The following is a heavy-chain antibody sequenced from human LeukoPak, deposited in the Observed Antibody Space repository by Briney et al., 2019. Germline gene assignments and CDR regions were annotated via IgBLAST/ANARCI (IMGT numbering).Heavy chain of an antibody. V-gene: IGHV3-30*04. D-gene: IGHD6-19*01. CDR3: ARPSSAWYVSDAFDI. Sequence: GGSLRLSCAASGFTFSSYAMHWVRQAPGKGLEWVAVISYDGSNKYYADSVKGRFTISRDNSKNTLYLQMNSLRAEDTAVYYCARPSSAWYVSDAFDIWGQGTMVTVSS. J-gene: IGHJ3*02. CDR1: GFTFSSYA. CDR2: ISYDGSNK.